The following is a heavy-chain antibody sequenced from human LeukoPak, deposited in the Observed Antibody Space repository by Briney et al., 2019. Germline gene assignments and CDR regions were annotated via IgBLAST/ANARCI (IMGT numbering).Heavy chain of an antibody. D-gene: IGHD3-22*01. CDR1: GGSISSDY. CDR2: IYYSGIT. J-gene: IGHJ4*02. CDR3: ARLHYDSSGYYYFDY. Sequence: SETLSLTCTVSGGSISSDYWSWIRQPPGKGLEWIGYIYYSGITNYDPSLKSRVTISVDTSKNQFSLKLSSVTAADTAVYYCARLHYDSSGYYYFDYWGQGTLVTVSS. V-gene: IGHV4-59*08.